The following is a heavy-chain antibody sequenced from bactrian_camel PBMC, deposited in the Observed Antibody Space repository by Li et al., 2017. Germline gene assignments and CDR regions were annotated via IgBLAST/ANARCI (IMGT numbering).Heavy chain of an antibody. J-gene: IGHJ6*01. D-gene: IGHD6*01. CDR2: TISDDGSE. CDR1: GVTSDVSH. Sequence: HVQLVESGGGSVQAGGSLTLSCTASGVTSDVSHLGWFRQAPGDECELVSTISDDGSEYYSESVKGRFTISQDNDRSAVYLQMNSLKPEDTAVYYCAAPGAHIGGGWSNPCGFGYWGQGTQVTVS. CDR3: AAPGAHIGGGWSNPCGFGY. V-gene: IGHV3S63*01.